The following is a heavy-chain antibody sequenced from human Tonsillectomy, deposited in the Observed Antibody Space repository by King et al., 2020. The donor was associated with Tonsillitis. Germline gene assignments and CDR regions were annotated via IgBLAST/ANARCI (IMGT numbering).Heavy chain of an antibody. CDR3: ARESRSFSSRGGPDY. V-gene: IGHV3-11*06. CDR2: ISSISSYT. Sequence: VQLVESGGDLVKPGGSLRLSCAASGFTFSDYYMNWIRQAPGKGLEWVSYISSISSYTNYADSVKGRFIISRDNAKSSLYLQMNSLRAEDTAVYYCARESRSFSSRGGPDYWGQGTLVTVSS. CDR1: GFTFSDYY. D-gene: IGHD3-10*01. J-gene: IGHJ4*02.